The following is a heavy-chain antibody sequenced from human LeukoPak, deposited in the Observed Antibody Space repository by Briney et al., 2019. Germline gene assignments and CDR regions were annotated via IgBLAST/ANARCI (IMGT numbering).Heavy chain of an antibody. CDR3: AKSLGERYCSGDSCYSVPA. D-gene: IGHD2-15*01. CDR1: GFTFSSYG. CDR2: ISGSGGST. Sequence: GGTLRLSCAASGFTFSSYGMSWVRQAPGKGLEWVSAISGSGGSTYYADSVKGRFTISRDNSKNTLYLQMNSLRAEDTAVYYCAKSLGERYCSGDSCYSVPAWGQGTLVTVSS. V-gene: IGHV3-23*01. J-gene: IGHJ5*02.